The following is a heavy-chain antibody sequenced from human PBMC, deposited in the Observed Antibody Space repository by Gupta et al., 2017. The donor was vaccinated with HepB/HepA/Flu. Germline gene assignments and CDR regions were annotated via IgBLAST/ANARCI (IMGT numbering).Heavy chain of an antibody. CDR2: IIPIFGKE. J-gene: IGHJ6*03. CDR3: ARELDDDKGLYMDG. V-gene: IGHV1-69*01. Sequence: QVQLVQSGAEVKKPGSSVKVSCKASGGTFSSYAISWVRQAPGQGREWMGGIIPIFGKEKEAQKGQGRVKITADESKSTDYMEMSSMRSEDTDVYYCARELDDDKGLYMDGGVKGNTFNVS. CDR1: GGTFSSYA. D-gene: IGHD3-22*01.